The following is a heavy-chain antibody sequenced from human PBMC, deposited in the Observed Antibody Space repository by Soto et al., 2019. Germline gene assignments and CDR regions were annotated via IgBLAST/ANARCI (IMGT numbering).Heavy chain of an antibody. J-gene: IGHJ6*02. CDR2: IIPIFAKA. V-gene: IGHV1-69*01. D-gene: IGHD2-15*01. Sequence: QVQLVQSGAEVKKPGSSVKVSCKAPGGTFSSYAISWVRQAPGQGLEWMGGIIPIFAKAKYAQKFQGRVTITADESTSTAYMELSSLRSEDTAVYYCARSQGGSSSLDIYYYYYYGMDVWGQGTTVTVSS. CDR1: GGTFSSYA. CDR3: ARSQGGSSSLDIYYYYYYGMDV.